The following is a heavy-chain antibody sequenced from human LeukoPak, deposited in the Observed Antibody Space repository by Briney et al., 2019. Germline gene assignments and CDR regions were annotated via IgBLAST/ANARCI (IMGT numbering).Heavy chain of an antibody. J-gene: IGHJ5*02. CDR2: IYYSGST. Sequence: SETLSLTCTVSGGSISSYYWSLIRQPPGKGLEWIVYIYYSGSTNYNPSLKSRVTISVDTSKNQFSLKLSSVTAADTAVYYCARGEEDHYYDSSGSSFDPWGQGTLVTVSS. CDR3: ARGEEDHYYDSSGSSFDP. V-gene: IGHV4-59*01. D-gene: IGHD3-22*01. CDR1: GGSISSYY.